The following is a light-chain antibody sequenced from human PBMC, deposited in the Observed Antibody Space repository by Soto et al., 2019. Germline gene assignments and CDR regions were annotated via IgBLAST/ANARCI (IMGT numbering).Light chain of an antibody. CDR2: YDS. CDR3: QVWDRSSNHWV. V-gene: IGLV3-21*04. Sequence: SYELTQPPSVSAAPGQAARITCGGNNIGGKSVTWFQQKPGQAPVLVIYYDSDRPSGIPERFSGSNSGNTATLTITRVEAGDEADYYCQVWDRSSNHWVFGGGTKLTVL. J-gene: IGLJ3*02. CDR1: NIGGKS.